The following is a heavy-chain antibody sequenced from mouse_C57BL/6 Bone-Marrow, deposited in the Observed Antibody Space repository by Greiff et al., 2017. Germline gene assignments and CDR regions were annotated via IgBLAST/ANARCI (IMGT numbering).Heavy chain of an antibody. Sequence: VQLKQSGAELVRPGASVKLSCTASGFNIKDDYMHWVKQRPEQGLEWIGWIDPENGDTEYASKFQGKATITADTSSNTAYLQLSSLTSEDTAVYYCTTRITTVVATNFDVWGTGTTVTVSS. J-gene: IGHJ1*03. CDR3: TTRITTVVATNFDV. V-gene: IGHV14-4*01. CDR1: GFNIKDDY. CDR2: IDPENGDT. D-gene: IGHD1-1*01.